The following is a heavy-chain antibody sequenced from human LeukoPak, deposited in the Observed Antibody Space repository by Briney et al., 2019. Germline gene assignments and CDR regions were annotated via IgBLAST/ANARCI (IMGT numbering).Heavy chain of an antibody. J-gene: IGHJ5*02. Sequence: GGSLRLSCAASGFTFNNYYMSWIRRAPGKGLEWISYISISGYSTYYANSVKGRFTISRDNAKNSLYLQMNNLRPEDTAFYYCARRYDFWSGYYGWFDPWGQGTLVTVSS. D-gene: IGHD3-3*01. CDR2: ISISGYST. CDR3: ARRYDFWSGYYGWFDP. V-gene: IGHV3-11*04. CDR1: GFTFNNYY.